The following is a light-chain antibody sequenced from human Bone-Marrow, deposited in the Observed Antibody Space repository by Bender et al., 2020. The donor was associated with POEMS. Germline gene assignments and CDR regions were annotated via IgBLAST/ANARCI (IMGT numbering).Light chain of an antibody. J-gene: IGLJ2*01. CDR1: SSNVGYYNL. V-gene: IGLV2-23*02. CDR3: CSYAASDTFL. CDR2: EAT. Sequence: QSALTQPASVSGAPGQSITISCTGSSSNVGYYNLFSWYQQYPGKAPKLMIYEATQRPSGVSNRFSGSKSGNTASLTISGIQAEDEAFYYCCSYAASDTFLFGGGTKVTVL.